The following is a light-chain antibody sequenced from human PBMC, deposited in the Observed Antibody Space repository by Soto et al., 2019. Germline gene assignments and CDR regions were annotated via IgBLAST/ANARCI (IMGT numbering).Light chain of an antibody. Sequence: APSPGHLSWSSGERATLPCQARSLSVSSNLAWYQQKPGQAPRLLIYGASTRATGIPARFSGSGSGTEFTLTISSLQSEDFAVYYCQQYNNWPPVTFGQGTKVDIK. J-gene: IGKJ1*01. CDR2: GAS. CDR1: LSVSSN. CDR3: QQYNNWPPVT. V-gene: IGKV3-15*01.